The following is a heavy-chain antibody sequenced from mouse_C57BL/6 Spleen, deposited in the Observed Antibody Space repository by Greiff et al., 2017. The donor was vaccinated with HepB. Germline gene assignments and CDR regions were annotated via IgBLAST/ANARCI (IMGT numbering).Heavy chain of an antibody. Sequence: QVQLQQPGAELVMPGASVKLSCKASGYTFTSYWMHWVKQRPGQGLEWIGEIDPSDSYTNYNQKFKGKSTLTVDKSSSTAYMQLSSLTSEDSAVYYCARWTVVAHYYAMDYWGQGTSVTVSS. CDR3: ARWTVVAHYYAMDY. CDR1: GYTFTSYW. J-gene: IGHJ4*01. CDR2: IDPSDSYT. V-gene: IGHV1-69*01. D-gene: IGHD1-1*01.